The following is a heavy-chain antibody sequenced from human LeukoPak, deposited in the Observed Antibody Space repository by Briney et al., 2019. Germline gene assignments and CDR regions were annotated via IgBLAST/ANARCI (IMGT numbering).Heavy chain of an antibody. J-gene: IGHJ4*02. CDR1: GFTFSSYG. Sequence: GGSLRLSCAASGFTFSSYGMHWVRQAPGKGLEWVAFIRYDGSNKYYADSVKGRFTISRDNSKNTLYLQMNSLRAEDTAVYYCATTYGSGSYYMIGGEGPLDYWGQGTLVTVSS. CDR3: ATTYGSGSYYMIGGEGPLDY. CDR2: IRYDGSNK. V-gene: IGHV3-30*02. D-gene: IGHD3-10*01.